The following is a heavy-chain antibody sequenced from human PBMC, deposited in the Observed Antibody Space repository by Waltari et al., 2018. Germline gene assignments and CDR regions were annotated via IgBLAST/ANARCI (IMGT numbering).Heavy chain of an antibody. Sequence: QGHLQQWVAGLLKPSEPLPLTCHVNGGPFSGYYRSCTRQPPGKGLEWIGEINNSGSTNYNPSLKSRVTISVDTSKNQFSLKLSSVTAADTAVYYCASGGGSGSYSYFDYWGQGTLVTVSS. D-gene: IGHD3-10*01. CDR2: INNSGST. CDR1: GGPFSGYY. V-gene: IGHV4-34*01. J-gene: IGHJ4*02. CDR3: ASGGGSGSYSYFDY.